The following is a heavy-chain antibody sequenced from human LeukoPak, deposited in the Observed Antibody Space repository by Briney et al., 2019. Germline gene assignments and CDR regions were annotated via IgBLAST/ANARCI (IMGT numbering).Heavy chain of an antibody. CDR1: GGSISSSSW. CDR3: ATSRDGYNKFDY. J-gene: IGHJ4*02. Sequence: SGTLSLTCAVSGGSISSSSWWSWVRQPPGKGLEWIGEIYHNGNTNYNPSLKSRVTISVDKSKNQFSLKLRSVTAADTAVYYCATSRDGYNKFDYWGQGTLVTVSS. CDR2: IYHNGNT. D-gene: IGHD5-24*01. V-gene: IGHV4-4*02.